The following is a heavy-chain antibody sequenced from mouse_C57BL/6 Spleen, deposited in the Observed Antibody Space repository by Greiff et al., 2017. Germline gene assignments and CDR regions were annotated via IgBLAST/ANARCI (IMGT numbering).Heavy chain of an antibody. V-gene: IGHV1-82*01. D-gene: IGHD3-3*01. CDR2: IYPGDGDT. CDR1: GYAFSSSW. Sequence: QVQLKQSGPELVKPGASVKISCKASGYAFSSSWMNWVKQRPGKGLEWIGRIYPGDGDTNYNGKFKGKATLTADKSSSTAYMQLSSLTSEDSAVYFCARGWEGHFDVWGTGTTVTVSA. CDR3: ARGWEGHFDV. J-gene: IGHJ1*03.